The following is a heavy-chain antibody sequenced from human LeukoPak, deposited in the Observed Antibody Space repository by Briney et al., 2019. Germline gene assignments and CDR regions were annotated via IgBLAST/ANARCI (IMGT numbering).Heavy chain of an antibody. CDR3: ARVDLYSSTWRASNWFDP. V-gene: IGHV4-30-4*01. J-gene: IGHJ5*02. CDR1: GGSISSADYY. Sequence: PSETLSLTCTVSGGSISSADYYWSWIRQPPGKGLEWIGYIYYSGNTYYNPSLRSRVTVSVGTSKNQFSLKLSSVTAADTAVYYCARVDLYSSTWRASNWFDPWGQGTLVTVSS. D-gene: IGHD6-13*01. CDR2: IYYSGNT.